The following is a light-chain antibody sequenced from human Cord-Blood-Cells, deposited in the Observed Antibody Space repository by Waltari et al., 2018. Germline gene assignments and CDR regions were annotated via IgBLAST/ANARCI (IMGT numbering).Light chain of an antibody. V-gene: IGKV1-5*01. CDR2: AAS. J-gene: IGKJ2*01. Sequence: DVQMTQSPSTLSASVGDRVTITCRASQSISSWLAWYQQKPGKAPKLLIYAASSLESAVPSRFSGSGSGTEFTLTISSLQPDDFATYYCQQYNSDMYTFGQGTKLEIK. CDR3: QQYNSDMYT. CDR1: QSISSW.